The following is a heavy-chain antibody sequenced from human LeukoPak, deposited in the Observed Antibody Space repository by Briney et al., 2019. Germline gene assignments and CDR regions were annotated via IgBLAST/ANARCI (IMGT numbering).Heavy chain of an antibody. V-gene: IGHV4-30-2*01. Sequence: SQTLSLTCAVSGGSISSGGYSWSWIRQPPGKGLEWIGYIYHSGSTYHNPSLKSRVTISVDRSKNQFSLKLSSVTAADTAVYYCARGAPVYYYGMDVWGQGTTVTVSS. J-gene: IGHJ6*02. CDR1: GGSISSGGYS. CDR3: ARGAPVYYYGMDV. CDR2: IYHSGST.